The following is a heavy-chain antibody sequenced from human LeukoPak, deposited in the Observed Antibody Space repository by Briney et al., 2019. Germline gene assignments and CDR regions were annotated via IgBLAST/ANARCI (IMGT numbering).Heavy chain of an antibody. CDR3: ARDQSHPCDSSGHNRPLTYCFDY. CDR1: GYTFTNYY. Sequence: ASVKVSCKASGYTFTNYYIHWVRQAPGQGLEWMGIINPSGGSTNYAQKFQGRVTMTRDMSTSTVYMELSSLRSEDTAVYYCARDQSHPCDSSGHNRPLTYCFDYWGQGTLVTASS. CDR2: INPSGGST. D-gene: IGHD3-22*01. V-gene: IGHV1-46*01. J-gene: IGHJ4*02.